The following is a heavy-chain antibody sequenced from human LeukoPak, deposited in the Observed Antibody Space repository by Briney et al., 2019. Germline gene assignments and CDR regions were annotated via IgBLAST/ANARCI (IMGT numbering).Heavy chain of an antibody. Sequence: ASVKVSCKASGGTFSSYAISWVRQAPGQGLEWMGGIIPIFGTANYAQKFQGRVTITADESTSTAYMELSSLRSEDTAEYYCARYDYAQGWYYFDYWGQGTLVTVSS. V-gene: IGHV1-69*13. CDR3: ARYDYAQGWYYFDY. D-gene: IGHD4-17*01. CDR1: GGTFSSYA. CDR2: IIPIFGTA. J-gene: IGHJ4*02.